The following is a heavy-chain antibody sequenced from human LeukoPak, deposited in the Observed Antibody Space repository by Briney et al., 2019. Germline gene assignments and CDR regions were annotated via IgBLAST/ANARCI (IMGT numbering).Heavy chain of an antibody. CDR3: ARKSRADY. CDR2: IYPGDSET. CDR1: GYSSPTYL. J-gene: IGHJ4*02. Sequence: GESLKIPCKVSGYSSPTYLIGWGRQLPGKGLEWMGIIYPGDSETRYSPSFQGQVTISADKSISTAYLQWSRLKASDTVMYYCARKSRADYWGQGTLVTVSS. V-gene: IGHV5-51*01.